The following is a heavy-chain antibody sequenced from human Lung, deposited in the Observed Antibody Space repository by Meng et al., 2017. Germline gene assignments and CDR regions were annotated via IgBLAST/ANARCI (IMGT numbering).Heavy chain of an antibody. CDR1: GGAISGSY. D-gene: IGHD3-10*01. CDR3: ARERHSTIIRGVIDF. CDR2: INHGGST. V-gene: IGHV4-34*01. Sequence: QVNLRQWGAGRLRPSENLSLTFLVNGGAISGSYWSWIRQSPAKGLEWIGKINHGGSTNYNPSLESRVTISVDTPKNQFSLRLTSMTVADTAVYYCARERHSTIIRGVIDFWGQGALVTVSS. J-gene: IGHJ4*02.